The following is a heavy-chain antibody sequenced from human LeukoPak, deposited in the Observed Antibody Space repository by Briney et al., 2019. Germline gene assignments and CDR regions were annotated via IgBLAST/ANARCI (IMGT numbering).Heavy chain of an antibody. J-gene: IGHJ4*02. Sequence: PRGSLRLSCAASGFAFNTYAMHWVRQAPGKGLEWVTLIWHDGSHKFYIDSVRGRFTISRDNSRNTVYLQMNGLRAEDTAVYYCARETFGSGSYPDYWGQGTLVTVSS. CDR1: GFAFNTYA. CDR2: IWHDGSHK. D-gene: IGHD3-10*01. V-gene: IGHV3-33*01. CDR3: ARETFGSGSYPDY.